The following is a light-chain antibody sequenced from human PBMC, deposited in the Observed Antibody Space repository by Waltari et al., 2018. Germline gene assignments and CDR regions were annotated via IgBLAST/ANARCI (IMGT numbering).Light chain of an antibody. Sequence: EIVMTQSPATLSVSPGERATLSCRASQSISSQLAWYQQKPGQAPRLLIYGASTRATGIPARFSGSVSGTEFTLTISSLQSEDCAVYFCQQYHESPPITFGPGTKGDIK. V-gene: IGKV3-15*01. CDR1: QSISSQ. CDR2: GAS. J-gene: IGKJ3*01. CDR3: QQYHESPPIT.